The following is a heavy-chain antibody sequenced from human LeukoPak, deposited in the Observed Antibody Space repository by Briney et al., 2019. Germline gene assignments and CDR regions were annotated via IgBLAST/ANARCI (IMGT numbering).Heavy chain of an antibody. CDR2: INHSGST. CDR1: GGSLSGYY. CDR3: ARRYSSSSLWAY. Sequence: SETLSLTCAVYGGSLSGYYWSWIRQPPGKGLEWIGEINHSGSTNYNPSLKSRVTISVDTSKNQFSLKLSSVTAADTAVYYCARRYSSSSLWAYWGQGTLVTVSS. D-gene: IGHD6-6*01. J-gene: IGHJ4*02. V-gene: IGHV4-34*01.